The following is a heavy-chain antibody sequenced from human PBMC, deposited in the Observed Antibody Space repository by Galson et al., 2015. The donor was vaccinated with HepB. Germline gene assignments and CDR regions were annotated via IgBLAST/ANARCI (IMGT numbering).Heavy chain of an antibody. CDR2: TYYRSKWYN. J-gene: IGHJ5*02. D-gene: IGHD6-25*01. V-gene: IGHV6-1*01. CDR3: ARGYSSGQYYFDP. Sequence: CAISGDSVSTNSAAWNWIRQSPSRGLEWLGRTYYRSKWYNDYAVSVKSRITINPDTPKNQFSLQLSSVTPEDTAVYYCARGYSSGQYYFDPWGQGTLVTVSS. CDR1: GDSVSTNSAA.